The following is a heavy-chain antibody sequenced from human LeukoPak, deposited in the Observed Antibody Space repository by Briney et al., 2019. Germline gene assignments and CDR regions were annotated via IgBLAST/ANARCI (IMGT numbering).Heavy chain of an antibody. CDR2: INHSGST. CDR1: GGSISSSSYY. D-gene: IGHD5-12*01. J-gene: IGHJ4*02. V-gene: IGHV4-39*07. CDR3: ARGPKSIWWLRGGFDY. Sequence: TSETLSLTCTVSGGSISSSSYYWGWIRQPPGKGLEWFGEINHSGSTNYNPSLKSRVTISVDTSKNQFSLKLSSVTAADTAVYYCARGPKSIWWLRGGFDYWGQGTLVTVSS.